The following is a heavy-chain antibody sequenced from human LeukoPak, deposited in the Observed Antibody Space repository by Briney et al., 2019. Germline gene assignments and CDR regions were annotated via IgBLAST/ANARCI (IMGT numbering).Heavy chain of an antibody. CDR2: IYPTGNT. V-gene: IGHV4-4*07. CDR3: ARLTFYDSTGYSPAYYMDF. J-gene: IGHJ6*03. CDR1: GGAIISYY. Sequence: SETLSLTCSVSGGAIISYYWSWIRQPAGKGPKWIGRIYPTGNTDYNPSLKTRVTMSTDLSKKQFSLRLRSVTAADTAVYYCARLTFYDSTGYSPAYYMDFWRKVTAVTVSS. D-gene: IGHD3-22*01.